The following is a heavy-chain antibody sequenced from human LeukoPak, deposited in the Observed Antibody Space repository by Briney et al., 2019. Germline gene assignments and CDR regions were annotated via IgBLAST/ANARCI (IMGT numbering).Heavy chain of an antibody. CDR2: ISAYNGDT. CDR3: ARAESQAGTFGY. D-gene: IGHD3-10*01. CDR1: GYTFTSYG. Sequence: ASVKVSCKASGYTFTSYGISWVRQAPGQGLEWMGWISAYNGDTNYAQKLQGRVTMTTDTSTSTAYMELRSLRSDDTAVYYCARAESQAGTFGYWGQGTLVTVSS. V-gene: IGHV1-18*01. J-gene: IGHJ4*02.